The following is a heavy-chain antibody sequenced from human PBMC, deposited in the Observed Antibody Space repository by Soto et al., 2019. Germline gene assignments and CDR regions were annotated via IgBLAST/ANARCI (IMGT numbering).Heavy chain of an antibody. CDR3: ARATGYSSSWYGGDYYGMDV. J-gene: IGHJ6*02. Sequence: PSETLSLTCTVSGGSISSYYWSWIRQPPGKGLEWIGYIYYSGSTNYNPSLKSRVTISVDTSKNQFSLKLSSVTAADTAVYYCARATGYSSSWYGGDYYGMDVWGQGTTVTVSS. CDR1: GGSISSYY. D-gene: IGHD6-13*01. CDR2: IYYSGST. V-gene: IGHV4-59*01.